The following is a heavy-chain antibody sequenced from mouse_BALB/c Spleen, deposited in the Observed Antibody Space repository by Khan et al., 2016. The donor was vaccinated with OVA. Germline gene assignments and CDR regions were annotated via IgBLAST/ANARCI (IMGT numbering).Heavy chain of an antibody. CDR2: ISSGGSYI. V-gene: IGHV5-6*01. J-gene: IGHJ3*01. CDR1: GFTFSTYG. D-gene: IGHD1-1*01. CDR3: ARLAYYYNSEGFAY. Sequence: EVELVESGGDLVKPGGSLKLSCAASGFTFSTYGMSWVRQTPDKRLGWVATISSGGSYIYFLDSVKGRFTISRDNAKNTLYLQMSSLKSEDTAMYYCARLAYYYNSEGFAYWGQGTLVTVSA.